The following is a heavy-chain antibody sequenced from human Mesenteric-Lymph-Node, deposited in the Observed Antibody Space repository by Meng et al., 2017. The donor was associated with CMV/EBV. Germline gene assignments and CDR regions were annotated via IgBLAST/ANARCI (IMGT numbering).Heavy chain of an antibody. CDR1: GGSISSSSYF. Sequence: SETLSLTCTVSGGSISSSSYFWGWIRQPPGKGLEWIATIYYSGSTFYSPSLKSRVTISIDTSKNQLSLKLTSVAAADTALYYCAGEWLRSTRGFDYWGQGTLVTVSS. CDR3: AGEWLRSTRGFDY. CDR2: IYYSGST. J-gene: IGHJ4*02. V-gene: IGHV4-39*07. D-gene: IGHD5-12*01.